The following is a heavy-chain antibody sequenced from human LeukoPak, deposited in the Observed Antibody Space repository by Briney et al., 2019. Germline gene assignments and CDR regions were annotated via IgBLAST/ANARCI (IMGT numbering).Heavy chain of an antibody. CDR1: GFTFDDYA. J-gene: IGHJ4*02. Sequence: GGSLRLSCAASGFTFDDYAMHWVRQAPGKGLEWVSLISADGGSTFSADSVKGRFSISRDNSKNSLYLQMNSLRSEDTAMYYCAKESGKFDYWGQGTLVAVSS. V-gene: IGHV3-43*02. CDR3: AKESGKFDY. CDR2: ISADGGST.